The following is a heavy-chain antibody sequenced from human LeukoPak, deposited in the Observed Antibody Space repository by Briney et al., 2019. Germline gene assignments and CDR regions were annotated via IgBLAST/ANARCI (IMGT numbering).Heavy chain of an antibody. D-gene: IGHD3-9*01. J-gene: IGHJ4*02. CDR2: INPNSGGT. V-gene: IGHV1-2*02. CDR3: ARDFYDILTGYYDY. Sequence: GASVKVSCKASGYTFTGYYIHWVRQAPGQGLEWMGWINPNSGGTNYAQKFQGRVTMTRDTSISTAYMELSRLGSDDTAVYYCARDFYDILTGYYDYWGQGTLVTVSS. CDR1: GYTFTGYY.